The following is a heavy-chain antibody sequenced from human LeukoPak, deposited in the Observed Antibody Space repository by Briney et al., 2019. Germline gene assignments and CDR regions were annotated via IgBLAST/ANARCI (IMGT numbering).Heavy chain of an antibody. Sequence: SETLSLTCTVSGGSISSGGYYWSWIRQHPGKGLEWIGYIYYSGSTYYNPSLKSRVTISVDTSKNQFSLKLSSVTAADTAVYYCAIVDVPLGIAVARFDPWGQGTLVTVSS. J-gene: IGHJ5*02. CDR1: GGSISSGGYY. CDR3: AIVDVPLGIAVARFDP. V-gene: IGHV4-31*03. D-gene: IGHD6-19*01. CDR2: IYYSGST.